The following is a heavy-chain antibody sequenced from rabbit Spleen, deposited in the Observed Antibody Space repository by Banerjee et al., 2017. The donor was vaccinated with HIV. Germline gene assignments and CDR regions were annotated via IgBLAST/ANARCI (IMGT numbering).Heavy chain of an antibody. J-gene: IGHJ4*01. V-gene: IGHV1S7*01. CDR2: IDPVFGNT. Sequence: QLVESGGGLVQPGGSLKLSCKVSGFDFSSYYMTWVRQAPGKGLEWTGYIDPVFGNTYYASWVNGRFTISSDNAQNTVDLQMNSLTAADTATYFCARTYIAGYAGYGHATPFNLWGQGTLVTVS. D-gene: IGHD7-1*01. CDR1: GFDFSSYY. CDR3: ARTYIAGYAGYGHATPFNL.